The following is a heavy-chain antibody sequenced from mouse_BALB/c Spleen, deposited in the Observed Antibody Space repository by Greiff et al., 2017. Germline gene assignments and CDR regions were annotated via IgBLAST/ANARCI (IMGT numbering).Heavy chain of an antibody. CDR3: TGQLRQRAMDY. V-gene: IGHV1-69*02. CDR1: GYTFTSYW. CDR2: IYPSDSYT. Sequence: QVQLQQPGAELVRPGASVKLSCKASGYTFTSYWINWVKQRPGQGLEWIGNIYPSDSYTNYNQKFKDKATLTVDKSSSTAYMQLSSPTSEDSAVYYCTGQLRQRAMDYWGQGTSVTVSS. D-gene: IGHD1-2*01. J-gene: IGHJ4*01.